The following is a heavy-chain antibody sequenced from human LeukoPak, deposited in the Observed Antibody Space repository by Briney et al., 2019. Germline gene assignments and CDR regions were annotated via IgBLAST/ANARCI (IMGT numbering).Heavy chain of an antibody. V-gene: IGHV3-23*01. CDR1: GFSFISYD. CDR2: ISRSGDST. D-gene: IGHD1-26*01. CDR3: ARGGLTIAEATTSWYLDY. J-gene: IGHJ4*02. Sequence: PGGSLRLSCAASGFSFISYDMSWIRQAPGKGLEWVSAISRSGDSTYYTDSVKGRFTISRDNSKNTLYLQMNSLRGEDTAVYYCARGGLTIAEATTSWYLDYWGQGTLVTVSS.